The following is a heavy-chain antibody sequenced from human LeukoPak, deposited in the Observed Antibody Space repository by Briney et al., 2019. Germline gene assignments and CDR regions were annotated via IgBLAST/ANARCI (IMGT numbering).Heavy chain of an antibody. Sequence: PGGFLRLSCAASGFTFSDYYMSWIRQAPGKGLEWVSYISSSGSTIYYADSVKGRFTISRDNAKNSLYLQMNSLRAEDTAVYYCASRTYYDILTGYYNGYGAFDIWGQGTMVTVSS. CDR2: ISSSGSTI. D-gene: IGHD3-9*01. J-gene: IGHJ3*02. CDR3: ASRTYYDILTGYYNGYGAFDI. V-gene: IGHV3-11*04. CDR1: GFTFSDYY.